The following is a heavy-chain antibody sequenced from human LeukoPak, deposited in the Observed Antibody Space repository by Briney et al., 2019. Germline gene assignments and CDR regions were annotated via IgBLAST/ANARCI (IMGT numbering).Heavy chain of an antibody. V-gene: IGHV4-4*02. CDR3: ARGEDHGSGTVHFEY. Sequence: SETLSLTCAVSGGSVSSSNWWSWVRQPPGKGLEWIGEIYHGGSTNFNPSLKSRVTMSVDKSKNQFSLNLSSVTAADTAVYYCARGEDHGSGTVHFEYWGQGTLVTVSS. CDR1: GGSVSSSNW. D-gene: IGHD3-10*01. J-gene: IGHJ4*02. CDR2: IYHGGST.